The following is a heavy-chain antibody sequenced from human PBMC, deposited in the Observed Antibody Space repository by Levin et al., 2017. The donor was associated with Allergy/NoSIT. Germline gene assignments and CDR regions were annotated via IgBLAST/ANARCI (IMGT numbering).Heavy chain of an antibody. V-gene: IGHV3-11*03. CDR2: ISRRSTDT. CDR1: GFTFSDNA. CDR3: ARRAIGVVQDYFDY. J-gene: IGHJ4*02. Sequence: SCAPSGFTFSDNAMSWIRQAPGKGLEWVSDISRRSTDTNYADSVRGRFTIFRDNAENSLFLQMDSLRAEDTAVYYCARRAIGVVQDYFDYWGQGTLVTVSS. D-gene: IGHD2-21*01.